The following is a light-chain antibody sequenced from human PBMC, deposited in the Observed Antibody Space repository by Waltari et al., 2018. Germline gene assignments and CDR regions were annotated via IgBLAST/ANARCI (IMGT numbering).Light chain of an antibody. J-gene: IGKJ2*01. Sequence: EIVMTQSPATLSVSPGESATLSCRASQSVSRNLAWYQQKPGQAPRLLIFGASTRATGIPDRFSGNGSGTDFTLTISSLQSEDFAVYYCQQHDNWPPYTFGQGTKLEIK. CDR3: QQHDNWPPYT. CDR2: GAS. CDR1: QSVSRN. V-gene: IGKV3-15*01.